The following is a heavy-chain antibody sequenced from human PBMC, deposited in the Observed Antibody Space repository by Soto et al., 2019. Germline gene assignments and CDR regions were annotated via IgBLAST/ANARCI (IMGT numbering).Heavy chain of an antibody. CDR3: AKNRQFRSYYESAGHYDN. D-gene: IGHD3-10*01. J-gene: IGHJ4*02. V-gene: IGHV3-23*01. Sequence: EVELLESGGGLVQPGGSLRLSCVASGFTFKNYDMRWIRQAPGKGLEWVSGISGSGGVTYYADSVKGRFTISRDNSKNTLYLQMNSLRAKDTAIYYCAKNRQFRSYYESAGHYDNWGQGTLVTVSS. CDR1: GFTFKNYD. CDR2: ISGSGGVT.